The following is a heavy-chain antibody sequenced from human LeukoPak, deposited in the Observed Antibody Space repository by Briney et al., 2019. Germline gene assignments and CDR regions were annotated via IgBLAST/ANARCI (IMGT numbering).Heavy chain of an antibody. CDR2: ITHPVGPM. CDR1: GFTFSTYS. Sequence: GGSLRLSCAASGFTFSTYSMNWVRQAPGKGLEWVSSITHPVGPMYYADSLKGRITISRDNARSTLYLQMNSLRAEDTAVYYCATDGRSSGWYGFDYWGQGILVTVSS. CDR3: ATDGRSSGWYGFDY. D-gene: IGHD6-19*01. J-gene: IGHJ4*02. V-gene: IGHV3-21*01.